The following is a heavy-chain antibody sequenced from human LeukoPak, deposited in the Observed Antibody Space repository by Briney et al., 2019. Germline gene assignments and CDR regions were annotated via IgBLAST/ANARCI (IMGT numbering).Heavy chain of an antibody. J-gene: IGHJ4*02. Sequence: ASVTVSCKTSGYTLSDYYMHWVRRAPRQGREWMGWIRGDTGDTDSPQKFQGRVTMTRDTSTNTAYMELSRLRYDDTAMYFCARVRGNSCDYWGQGTLVTVSS. V-gene: IGHV1-2*02. CDR1: GYTLSDYY. D-gene: IGHD6-13*01. CDR3: ARVRGNSCDY. CDR2: IRGDTGDT.